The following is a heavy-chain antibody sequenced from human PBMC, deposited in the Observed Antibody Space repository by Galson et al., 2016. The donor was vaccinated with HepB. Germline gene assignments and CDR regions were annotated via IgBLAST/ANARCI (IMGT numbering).Heavy chain of an antibody. J-gene: IGHJ4*02. Sequence: SLRLSCAASGFSFSDYGMSWVRQAPGKGLVWVSRIEGDGTRPIYADSVKGRFTISRDNAENTLYLQMNSLRAEDTAVYYCARDLSGPDFWGQGTLVTVSS. V-gene: IGHV3-74*01. CDR3: ARDLSGPDF. CDR2: IEGDGTRP. CDR1: GFSFSDYG.